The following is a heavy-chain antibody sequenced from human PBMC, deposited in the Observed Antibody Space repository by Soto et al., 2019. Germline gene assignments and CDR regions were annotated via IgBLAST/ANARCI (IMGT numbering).Heavy chain of an antibody. Sequence: EVRLVESGGGLVQPGGSLTLSCAASGVTLSNYGMNWVRQAPGKGLEWVSYISSNSKSTYYAGSVRGRFTISRDNAKNSLYLQTNSLRAEDTAVYYCTIDDFSDYDLDAYWGQGTLVTVSS. D-gene: IGHD4-17*01. CDR1: GVTLSNYG. V-gene: IGHV3-48*01. J-gene: IGHJ4*02. CDR2: ISSNSKST. CDR3: TIDDFSDYDLDAY.